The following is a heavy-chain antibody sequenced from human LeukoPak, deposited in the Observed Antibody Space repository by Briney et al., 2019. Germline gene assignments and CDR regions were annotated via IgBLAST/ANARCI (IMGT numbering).Heavy chain of an antibody. V-gene: IGHV3-7*01. CDR3: ARDTGDNFDY. D-gene: IGHD2-21*01. Sequence: GGSLRLSCAASGFTFSSYWMAWVRQAPGKGLEWVANIKQDASEKYYVDSVKGRFTISRDNAKNSVYLQMNSLRAGDTAVYYCARDTGDNFDYGGRGSLVTVSS. J-gene: IGHJ4*02. CDR2: IKQDASEK. CDR1: GFTFSSYW.